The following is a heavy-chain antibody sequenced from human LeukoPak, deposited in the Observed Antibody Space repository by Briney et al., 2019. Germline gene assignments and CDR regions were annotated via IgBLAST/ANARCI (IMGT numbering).Heavy chain of an antibody. CDR2: INPNSGGT. CDR3: AREGRGYWSSTRCYSAFDI. V-gene: IGHV1-2*02. CDR1: GYTFTGYY. D-gene: IGHD2-2*02. Sequence: ASVKVSCKASGYTFTGYYMHWARHAPGQGLECMGGINPNSGGTNYAQKFRGGVTMTRDTPISTADTELSRLRSDDTAVYDWAREGRGYWSSTRCYSAFDIWGEGTMVTVSS. J-gene: IGHJ3*02.